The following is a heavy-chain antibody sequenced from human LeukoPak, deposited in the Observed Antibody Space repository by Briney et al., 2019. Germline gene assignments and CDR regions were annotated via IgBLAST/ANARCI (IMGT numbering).Heavy chain of an antibody. V-gene: IGHV3-30*18. Sequence: GGSLRLSCAASGFTFSSYGMHWVSQAPGKGLEWVAVISYDGSNKYYADSVKGRFTISRDNSKNTLYLQMNSLRAEDTAVYYCAKDLSGSPVDYWGQGTLVTVSS. CDR2: ISYDGSNK. J-gene: IGHJ4*02. CDR3: AKDLSGSPVDY. D-gene: IGHD1-26*01. CDR1: GFTFSSYG.